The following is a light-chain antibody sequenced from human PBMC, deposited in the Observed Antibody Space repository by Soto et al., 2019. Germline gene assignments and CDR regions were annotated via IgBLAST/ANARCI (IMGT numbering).Light chain of an antibody. CDR1: SSNIGPNT. J-gene: IGLJ2*01. CDR2: SND. CDR3: AAWDDTLDGPI. Sequence: QSVLTQPPSASGTPGQRVTISCSGSSSNIGPNTVNWYQQLPGTAPKLLIYSNDQRPSGVPARFSGSKSGTSASLAISGLQSEDEADYYGAAWDDTLDGPIFGGGTKLTVL. V-gene: IGLV1-44*01.